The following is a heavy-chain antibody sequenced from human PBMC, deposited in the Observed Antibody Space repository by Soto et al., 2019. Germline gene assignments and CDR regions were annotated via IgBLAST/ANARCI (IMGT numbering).Heavy chain of an antibody. CDR2: ISYDGSNK. V-gene: IGHV3-30-3*01. D-gene: IGHD3-10*01. Sequence: LRLSWAASGFTVSSYAMHWVRQAPGKGLEWVAVISYDGSNKYYADSVKGRFTISRDNSKNTLYLQMNSLRAEDTAVYYCARDLSARPPFGYYFDYWGQGTLVTVSS. J-gene: IGHJ4*02. CDR3: ARDLSARPPFGYYFDY. CDR1: GFTVSSYA.